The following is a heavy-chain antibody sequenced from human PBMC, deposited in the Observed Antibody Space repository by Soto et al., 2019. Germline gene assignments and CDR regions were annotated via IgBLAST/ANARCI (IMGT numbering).Heavy chain of an antibody. V-gene: IGHV3-13*05. CDR3: ARGYYDSSGYYIFDY. J-gene: IGHJ4*02. Sequence: GGSLRLSCAASGFTFSSYDMHWVRQATGKGLEWVSAIGTAGDPYYPGSVKGRFTISRENAKNSLHLQMNSLRAGDTAVYYCARGYYDSSGYYIFDYWGQGTLVTVSS. D-gene: IGHD3-22*01. CDR2: IGTAGDP. CDR1: GFTFSSYD.